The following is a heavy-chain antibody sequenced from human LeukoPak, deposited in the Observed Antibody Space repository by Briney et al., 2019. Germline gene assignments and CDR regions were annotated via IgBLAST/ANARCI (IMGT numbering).Heavy chain of an antibody. V-gene: IGHV1-69*04. Sequence: SVKASCKASGGTFSSYAITWVRKAPGQGLEWMGRIIPILGIANYAQKFQGRVTITADKSTSTAYMELSSLRSEDTAVYYCAGPTTDYYYYGMDVWGQGTTVTVSS. CDR2: IIPILGIA. J-gene: IGHJ6*02. D-gene: IGHD1-1*01. CDR3: AGPTTDYYYYGMDV. CDR1: GGTFSSYA.